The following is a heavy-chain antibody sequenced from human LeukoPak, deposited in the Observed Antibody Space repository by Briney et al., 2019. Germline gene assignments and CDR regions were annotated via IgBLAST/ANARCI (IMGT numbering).Heavy chain of an antibody. J-gene: IGHJ5*02. CDR3: ARDLGSGYPSWFDP. CDR2: IIPILGTA. V-gene: IGHV1-69*01. Sequence: SVKVSCKASGGTFSSYAISWVRQAPGQGLEWMGGIIPILGTANYAQKFQGRVTITADESTSTAYMELSSLRSEDTAVYYCARDLGSGYPSWFDPWGQGTLVTVSS. D-gene: IGHD5-12*01. CDR1: GGTFSSYA.